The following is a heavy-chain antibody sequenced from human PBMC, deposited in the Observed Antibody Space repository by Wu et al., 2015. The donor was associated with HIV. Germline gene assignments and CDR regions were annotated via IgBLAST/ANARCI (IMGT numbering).Heavy chain of an antibody. D-gene: IGHD3-10*01. Sequence: QVQLIQSGAAVKQPGASVKVSCQASGYTFINYYIHWVRQAPGQGLEWMGWTNLNTGGTNYAPKFQGRITMTRDTSINTAYIELSRLTSDDTAVYYCARDELFRVDDAFDMWGQGTLVTVSS. CDR1: GYTFINYY. V-gene: IGHV1-2*02. J-gene: IGHJ3*02. CDR2: TNLNTGGT. CDR3: ARDELFRVDDAFDM.